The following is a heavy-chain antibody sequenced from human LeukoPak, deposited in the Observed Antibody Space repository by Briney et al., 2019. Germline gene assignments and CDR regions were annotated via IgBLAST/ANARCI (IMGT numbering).Heavy chain of an antibody. V-gene: IGHV3-23*01. J-gene: IGHJ4*02. CDR3: AKGQAGEYNYGPFDS. CDR1: GFPFRLYG. Sequence: GGSLRLFCAASGFPFRLYGMRWVRQTPGKGLQCVSTVAGDGGIKVYADAVKGRFPISRHNSKHMLYLHMKRLSAEDRALYYCAKGQAGEYNYGPFDSWGQGTLVTVSS. CDR2: VAGDGGIK. D-gene: IGHD5-18*01.